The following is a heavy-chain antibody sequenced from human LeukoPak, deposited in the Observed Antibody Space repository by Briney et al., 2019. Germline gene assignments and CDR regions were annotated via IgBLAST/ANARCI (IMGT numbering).Heavy chain of an antibody. CDR1: EFTFSSYG. CDR3: AKAHVAFNWNFYYFEY. CDR2: ISYDGSNT. J-gene: IGHJ4*02. Sequence: PGGSLRLSCEASEFTFSSYGMHWVRQAPGKGLEWVAFISYDGSNTYYADSVKGRFTISRDNSKNTLYLQMNSLTLEDTAVYYCAKAHVAFNWNFYYFEYWGQGALVTVSS. V-gene: IGHV3-30*18. D-gene: IGHD1-7*01.